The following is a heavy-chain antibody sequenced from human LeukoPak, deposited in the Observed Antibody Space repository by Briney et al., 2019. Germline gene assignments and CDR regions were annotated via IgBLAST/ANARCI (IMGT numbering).Heavy chain of an antibody. J-gene: IGHJ6*03. Sequence: SETLSLTCAVSGGSISSSNWWSWVRQPPGKGLEWIGEIYHSGSTNYNPSLESRVTISVDKSKNQFSLKLSSVTAADTAVYYCARGLGSGSYYKSHYYYYYMDVWGKGTTVTISS. D-gene: IGHD3-10*01. CDR1: GGSISSSNW. V-gene: IGHV4-4*02. CDR2: IYHSGST. CDR3: ARGLGSGSYYKSHYYYYYMDV.